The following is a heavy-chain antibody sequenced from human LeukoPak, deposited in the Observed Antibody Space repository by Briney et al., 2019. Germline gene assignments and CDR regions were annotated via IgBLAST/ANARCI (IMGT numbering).Heavy chain of an antibody. Sequence: GLEWVXXIGTGGNTHYPDSVKGRFTISREKTKNSLYLQKNSLRVGDTAMYYCARAARFYGSSGAHAFDIWGQGTMVTVS. CDR3: ARAARFYGSSGAHAFDI. CDR2: IGTGGNT. D-gene: IGHD3-22*01. J-gene: IGHJ3*02. V-gene: IGHV3-13*01.